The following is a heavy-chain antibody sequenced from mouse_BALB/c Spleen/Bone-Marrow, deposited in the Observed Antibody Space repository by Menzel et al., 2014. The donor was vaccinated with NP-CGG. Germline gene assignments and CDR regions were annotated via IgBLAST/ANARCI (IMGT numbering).Heavy chain of an antibody. Sequence: VQLQQSGAELVRPGVSVKISCKGSGYTFTDYAMHWVKQSHAKSLEWLGVISTYYGDASYNQKFKGKATMTVDKSSSTAYMELARLTSDDSAIYYCARDGSSWGYFDVWGAGTTVTVSS. CDR3: ARDGSSWGYFDV. CDR1: GYTFTDYA. V-gene: IGHV1S137*01. J-gene: IGHJ1*01. CDR2: ISTYYGDA. D-gene: IGHD1-1*01.